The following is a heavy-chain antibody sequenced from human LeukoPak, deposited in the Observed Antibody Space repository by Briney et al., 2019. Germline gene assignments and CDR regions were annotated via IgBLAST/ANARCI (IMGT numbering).Heavy chain of an antibody. CDR3: ARDRDGGYDFDY. J-gene: IGHJ4*02. Sequence: SETLSLTCTVSGGSISSGDYYWGWIRQHPGKGLEWIGYIYYSGTTYYNPSLRSRVTISVDTSKNQFSLKLNSVTAADTAVYYCARDRDGGYDFDYWGQGTLVTVSS. CDR2: IYYSGTT. V-gene: IGHV4-31*03. D-gene: IGHD5-12*01. CDR1: GGSISSGDYY.